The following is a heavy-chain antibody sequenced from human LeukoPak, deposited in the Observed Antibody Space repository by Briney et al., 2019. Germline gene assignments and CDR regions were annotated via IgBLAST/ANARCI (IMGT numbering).Heavy chain of an antibody. CDR1: GFTFSRLG. Sequence: GRSLRLSCAASGFTFSRLGMQWVRQAPGKGLEWVAMIWHDGSVEGYAASVKGRFTISRDNSRDTLFLQMNRLRDDDTAVYYCAKEGDRFRGYLDAWGKGTTVTVSS. J-gene: IGHJ6*03. CDR2: IWHDGSVE. D-gene: IGHD3-16*01. CDR3: AKEGDRFRGYLDA. V-gene: IGHV3-33*06.